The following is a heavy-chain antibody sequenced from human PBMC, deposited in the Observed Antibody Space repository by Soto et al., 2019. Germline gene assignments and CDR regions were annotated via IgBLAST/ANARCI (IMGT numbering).Heavy chain of an antibody. J-gene: IGHJ4*02. CDR1: GFTFSSYA. CDR2: ISSNGGST. CDR3: AITGAGYYIV. V-gene: IGHV3-64*04. Sequence: PGGSLRLSCSASGFTFSSYAMHWVRQAPGKGLEYVSAISSNGGSTYYADSVKGRFTISRDNSKNTVFLQMNSLRAEDTAVYYCAITGAGYYIVWGQGTPVTVSS. D-gene: IGHD3-3*01.